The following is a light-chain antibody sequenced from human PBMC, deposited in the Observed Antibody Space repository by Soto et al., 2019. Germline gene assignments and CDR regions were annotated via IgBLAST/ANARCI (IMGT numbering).Light chain of an antibody. CDR3: SSYTSSSPLGI. CDR2: EVS. Sequence: QSALTQPASVSGSPGQSITISCTGTSSDVGGYNYVSWYQHHPGKAPKLMIYEVSNRPSGVSNRFSGSKSGNTASLTISGLQAEDEADYYCSSYTSSSPLGIFGTGTKPTVL. V-gene: IGLV2-14*01. J-gene: IGLJ1*01. CDR1: SSDVGGYNY.